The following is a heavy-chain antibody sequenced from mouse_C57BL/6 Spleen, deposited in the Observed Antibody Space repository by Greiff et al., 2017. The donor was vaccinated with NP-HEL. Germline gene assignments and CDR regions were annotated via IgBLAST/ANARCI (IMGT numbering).Heavy chain of an antibody. V-gene: IGHV5-4*01. CDR1: GFTFSSYA. CDR3: ARGWATVVAHWYFDV. J-gene: IGHJ1*03. Sequence: EVQLVESGGGLVKPGGSLKLSCAASGFTFSSYAMSWVRQTPEKRLEWVATISDGGSYTYYPDNVMGRFTISRDNAKNNLYLQMSHLKSEDTAMYYCARGWATVVAHWYFDVWGTGTTVTVSS. D-gene: IGHD1-1*01. CDR2: ISDGGSYT.